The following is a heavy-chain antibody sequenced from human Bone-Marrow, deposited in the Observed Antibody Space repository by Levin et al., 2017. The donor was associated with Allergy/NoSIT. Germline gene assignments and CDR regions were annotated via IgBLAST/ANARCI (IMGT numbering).Heavy chain of an antibody. Sequence: SETLSLTCTVSGGSISSGGYYWSWIRQHPGKGLEWIGYIYYSGSTYYNPSLKSRVTISVDTSKNQFSLKLSSVTAADTAVYYCASLTIFGVVSFDYWGQGTLVTVSS. D-gene: IGHD3-3*01. J-gene: IGHJ4*02. CDR1: GGSISSGGYY. CDR3: ASLTIFGVVSFDY. V-gene: IGHV4-31*03. CDR2: IYYSGST.